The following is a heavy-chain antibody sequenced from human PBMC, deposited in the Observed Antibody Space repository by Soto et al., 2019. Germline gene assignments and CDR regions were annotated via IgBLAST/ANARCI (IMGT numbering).Heavy chain of an antibody. V-gene: IGHV4-34*01. D-gene: IGHD2-2*01. CDR2: INHSGST. Sequence: QVQLQQWGAGLLKPSETLSLTCAVYGGSFSGYYWSWIRQPPGKGLEWIGEINHSGSTNYNPSLKSRVTISVDTSKNQFSLKLSSVTAADTAVYYCARGSQYCSSTSCYGVRWFDPWGQGTLVTVSS. J-gene: IGHJ5*02. CDR3: ARGSQYCSSTSCYGVRWFDP. CDR1: GGSFSGYY.